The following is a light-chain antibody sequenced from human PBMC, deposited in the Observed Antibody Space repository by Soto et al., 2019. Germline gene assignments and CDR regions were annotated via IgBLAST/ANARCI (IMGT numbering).Light chain of an antibody. CDR3: QQYDDLPYT. CDR2: DAS. J-gene: IGKJ2*01. Sequence: DILMTQSPSSLSASVGDRVTIACQASDDINNYLSWFQQKPGKAPKLLIYDASKLEAGVPSRFSGSGSGADFTFTITSLQAEDTATYFCQQYDDLPYTFGQGTKLEIK. V-gene: IGKV1-33*01. CDR1: DDINNY.